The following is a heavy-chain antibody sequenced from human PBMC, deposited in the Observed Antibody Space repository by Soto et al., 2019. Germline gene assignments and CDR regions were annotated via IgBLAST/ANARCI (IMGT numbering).Heavy chain of an antibody. CDR2: IIPIFGTA. D-gene: IGHD3-3*01. Sequence: SVKVSCKASGGTFSSYAISWVRQAPGQGLEWMGGIIPIFGTANYAQKFQGRVTITADESTSTAYMELSSLRSEDTAVYYCAREWTYYDFWSGYWDYWGQGTLVTVSS. V-gene: IGHV1-69*13. CDR1: GGTFSSYA. CDR3: AREWTYYDFWSGYWDY. J-gene: IGHJ4*02.